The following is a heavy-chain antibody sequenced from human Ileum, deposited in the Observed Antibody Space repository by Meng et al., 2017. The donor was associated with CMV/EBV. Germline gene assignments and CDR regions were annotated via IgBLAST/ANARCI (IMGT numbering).Heavy chain of an antibody. Sequence: GESLKISCAASDFPVINTYMSWVRQAPGKGLEWVSVTYTSGKTFYADFVKGRFTISRDNAKNTLYLQMNSLRVEDTAIYYCARDSWGLGDHWGQGTLVTVSS. J-gene: IGHJ4*02. CDR2: TYTSGKT. CDR3: ARDSWGLGDH. D-gene: IGHD3-16*01. CDR1: DFPVINTY. V-gene: IGHV3-53*01.